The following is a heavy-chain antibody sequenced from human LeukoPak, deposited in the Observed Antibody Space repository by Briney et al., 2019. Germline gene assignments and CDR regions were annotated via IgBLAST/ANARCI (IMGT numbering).Heavy chain of an antibody. CDR1: GYTFTGYY. CDR3: ARAEYGDPYYFDY. Sequence: GASVKVSCKASGYTFTGYYMHWVRHAPGQGLEWMGWINPNSGGTNYAQKFQGRVTMTRDTSISTAYMELSRQRSDDTAVYYCARAEYGDPYYFDYWGQGTLVTVSS. CDR2: INPNSGGT. J-gene: IGHJ4*02. D-gene: IGHD4-17*01. V-gene: IGHV1-2*02.